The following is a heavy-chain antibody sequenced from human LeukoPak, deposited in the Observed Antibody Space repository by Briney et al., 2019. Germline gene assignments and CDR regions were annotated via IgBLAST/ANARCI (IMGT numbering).Heavy chain of an antibody. CDR3: ARVNVLSGSWWFDP. V-gene: IGHV4-39*07. Sequence: SETLSLTCTVSGGSISSSSYYWGWIRQPPGKGLEWIGSIYYSGSTYYNPSLKSRVTISVDTSKNQFSLKLSSVTAADTAVYYCARVNVLSGSWWFDPWGQGTLVTVSS. CDR2: IYYSGST. D-gene: IGHD2-8*01. CDR1: GGSISSSSYY. J-gene: IGHJ5*02.